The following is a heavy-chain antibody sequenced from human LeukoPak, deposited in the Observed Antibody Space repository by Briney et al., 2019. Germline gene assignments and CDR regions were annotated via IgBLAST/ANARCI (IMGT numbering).Heavy chain of an antibody. CDR3: ARSSHWNGGWYFDL. Sequence: PSETLSLTCTVSGDSISSSPYYWGWLRQPPGKGLEWIGNIYYSGSTYYNPSLKSRVTMSVDTSKNQFSLKLKSVTAADTAVYYCARSSHWNGGWYFDLWGRGTLVTVSS. V-gene: IGHV4-39*01. CDR2: IYYSGST. J-gene: IGHJ2*01. CDR1: GDSISSSPYY. D-gene: IGHD1-1*01.